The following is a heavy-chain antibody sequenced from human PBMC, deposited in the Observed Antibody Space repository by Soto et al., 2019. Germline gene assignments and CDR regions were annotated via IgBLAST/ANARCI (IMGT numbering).Heavy chain of an antibody. J-gene: IGHJ6*02. CDR2: ISASGSTI. CDR1: GFTFSDYY. D-gene: IGHD6-25*01. V-gene: IGHV3-11*01. Sequence: GGSLRLSCAASGFTFSDYYMSWIRQVPGKGLEWISYISASGSTIYYADSVKGRFTISRDNAKNSLYLQMNSLRAEDTAVFYCLRERGAAPGYYYGMDVWRQGTTVTVSS. CDR3: LRERGAAPGYYYGMDV.